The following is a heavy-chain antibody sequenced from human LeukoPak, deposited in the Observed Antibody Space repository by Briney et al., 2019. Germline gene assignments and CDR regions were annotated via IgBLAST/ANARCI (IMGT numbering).Heavy chain of an antibody. CDR1: GGTFSSYA. CDR2: IIPIFGTA. D-gene: IGHD3-10*01. V-gene: IGHV1-69*13. J-gene: IGHJ4*02. CDR3: ASPRLWFGEFTEAYYFDY. Sequence: GASVKVSCKASGGTFSSYAISWVRQAPGQGLEWMGGIIPIFGTANYAQKFQGRVTITADESTSTAYMELSSLRSEDTAVYYCASPRLWFGEFTEAYYFDYWGQGTLVTVSS.